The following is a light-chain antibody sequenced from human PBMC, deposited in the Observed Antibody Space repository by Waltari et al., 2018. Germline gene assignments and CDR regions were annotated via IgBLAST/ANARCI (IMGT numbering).Light chain of an antibody. CDR3: LLYYGGAWV. Sequence: QTVVTQEPSLTVSPGGTVTLTCASRTGAVTSGYYPNWFQQKPGQAPRSLIYSTRNKHPWTPARFSGSLLGGKAALTLSGVQPEDEAEYYCLLYYGGAWVFGGGTKLTVL. CDR1: TGAVTSGYY. CDR2: STR. J-gene: IGLJ3*02. V-gene: IGLV7-43*01.